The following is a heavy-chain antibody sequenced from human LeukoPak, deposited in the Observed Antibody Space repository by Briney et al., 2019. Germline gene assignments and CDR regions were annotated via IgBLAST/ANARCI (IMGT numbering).Heavy chain of an antibody. CDR1: CGSFSGYY. Sequence: SETLSLTCAVYCGSFSGYYWSWIRQPPGKGLEWIGEINHSGSTNYNPSLKSRVTISVDTSKNQFSLKLSSVTAADTAVYYCARAGLGSMAAILLGPWGQGTLVTVSS. CDR2: INHSGST. V-gene: IGHV4-34*01. J-gene: IGHJ5*02. D-gene: IGHD3/OR15-3a*01. CDR3: ARAGLGSMAAILLGP.